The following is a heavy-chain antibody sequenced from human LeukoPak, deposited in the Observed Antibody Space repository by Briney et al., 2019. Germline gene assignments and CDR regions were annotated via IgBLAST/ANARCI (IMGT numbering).Heavy chain of an antibody. CDR2: IHPSGST. D-gene: IGHD3-16*01. J-gene: IGHJ4*02. CDR1: GGSFSGHY. V-gene: IGHV4-34*01. CDR3: ARGGDARKGGNY. Sequence: PSETLSLTCAVYGGSFSGHYWSWTRQPPGKGLEWIGEIHPSGSTSYNPSLKSRVTISVDTSKNQLSLKLSSVTAADTAVYFCARGGDARKGGNYWGQGTLVTVSS.